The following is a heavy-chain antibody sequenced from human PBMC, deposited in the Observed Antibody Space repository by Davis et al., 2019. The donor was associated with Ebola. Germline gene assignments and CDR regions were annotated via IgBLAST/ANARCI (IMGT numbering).Heavy chain of an antibody. V-gene: IGHV1-2*02. CDR3: ARLANLYGAYYFDY. Sequence: ASVKVSCKASGYTFTGYYMHWVRQAPGQGLEWMGWINPNSGGTNYAQKFQGRVTMTRDTSISTAYMELSRLRSDDTAVYYCARLANLYGAYYFDYWGQGTLVTVSS. D-gene: IGHD4/OR15-4a*01. J-gene: IGHJ4*02. CDR2: INPNSGGT. CDR1: GYTFTGYY.